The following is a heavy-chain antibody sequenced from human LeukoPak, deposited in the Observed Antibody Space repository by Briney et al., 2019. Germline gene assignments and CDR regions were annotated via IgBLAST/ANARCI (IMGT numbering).Heavy chain of an antibody. CDR1: GFTFNNYN. J-gene: IGHJ5*02. CDR3: ARGLGSSSWYDWFDP. Sequence: GGSLRLSCAASGFTFNNYNMNWVREAPGKGLEWVLYISSGSSTIYYADSVKGRFTISRDNAENSLYLQMTSLRAEDTAVYYCARGLGSSSWYDWFDPWGQGTLVTVSS. V-gene: IGHV3-48*01. CDR2: ISSGSSTI. D-gene: IGHD6-13*01.